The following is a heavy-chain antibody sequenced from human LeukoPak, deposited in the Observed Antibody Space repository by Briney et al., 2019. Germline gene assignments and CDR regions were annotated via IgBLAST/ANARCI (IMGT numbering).Heavy chain of an antibody. V-gene: IGHV3-7*01. Sequence: GGSLRLSCVASGFTLSSSWMTWVRQAPGKGLEWVANIKEDGSEKYYVDSVKGRFTISRDNAKSSLYLQMNSLRAEDTAVYYCARDKVLRSTFDYWGQGTLVTVSS. CDR2: IKEDGSEK. CDR1: GFTLSSSW. D-gene: IGHD3-16*01. CDR3: ARDKVLRSTFDY. J-gene: IGHJ4*02.